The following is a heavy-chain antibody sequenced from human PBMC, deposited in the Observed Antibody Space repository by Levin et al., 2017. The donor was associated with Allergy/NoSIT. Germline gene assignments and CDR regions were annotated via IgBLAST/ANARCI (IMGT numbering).Heavy chain of an antibody. Sequence: GESLKISCAASGFTFSSYGMHWVRQAPGKGLEWVAVISSDGRKKFYADSEKGRFTISRDNSKNTLDLQMNSLRAEDTAVYYCAKDVYGSGWYPLGNDAFEMWGQGTKVSVSS. CDR3: AKDVYGSGWYPLGNDAFEM. D-gene: IGHD6-19*01. CDR2: ISSDGRKK. J-gene: IGHJ3*02. CDR1: GFTFSSYG. V-gene: IGHV3-30*18.